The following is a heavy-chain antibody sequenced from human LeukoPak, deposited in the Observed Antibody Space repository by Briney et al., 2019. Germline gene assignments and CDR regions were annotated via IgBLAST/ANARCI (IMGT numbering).Heavy chain of an antibody. D-gene: IGHD3-3*01. CDR3: AKETALVGGHAAIFDH. CDR2: ISGSGITT. V-gene: IGHV3-23*01. CDR1: GFTFRSYA. J-gene: IGHJ4*02. Sequence: PGGSLRLSCAASGFTFRSYAMNWVRQAPGKGPEWVSSISGSGITTNYADSVKGRFTISREYSNNTLYLQMSSLRAEDTAIYYCAKETALVGGHAAIFDHWGQGTLVTVSS.